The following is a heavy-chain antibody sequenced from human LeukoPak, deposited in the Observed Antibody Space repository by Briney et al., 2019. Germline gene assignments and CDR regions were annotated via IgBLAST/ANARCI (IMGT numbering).Heavy chain of an antibody. CDR3: ASFEDYAVVYFDY. CDR2: ISSSSGTI. D-gene: IGHD4/OR15-4a*01. CDR1: GFTFSSYS. V-gene: IGHV3-48*01. Sequence: GGSLRLSCAASGFTFSSYSMNWVRQAPGKGLEWVSYISSSSGTIYYADSVKGRFTISRDNAKNSLYLQMNSLRAEDTAVYYCASFEDYAVVYFDYWGQGTLVTVSS. J-gene: IGHJ4*02.